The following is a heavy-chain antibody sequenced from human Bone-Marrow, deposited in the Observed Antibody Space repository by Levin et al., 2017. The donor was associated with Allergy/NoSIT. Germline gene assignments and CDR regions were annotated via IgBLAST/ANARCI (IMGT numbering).Heavy chain of an antibody. CDR1: GASVSSGSYS. CDR3: AREEMTTIDY. V-gene: IGHV4-61*01. J-gene: IGHJ4*02. CDR2: IYNTGKA. Sequence: PSETLSLTCTVSGASVSSGSYSWNWIRQPPGKGLEWIGYIYNTGKAYHNPSLKSRVIISVDTSKNQFYLRLTSVTAADTAMYYCAREEMTTIDYWGQGTLVTVSS. D-gene: IGHD5-24*01.